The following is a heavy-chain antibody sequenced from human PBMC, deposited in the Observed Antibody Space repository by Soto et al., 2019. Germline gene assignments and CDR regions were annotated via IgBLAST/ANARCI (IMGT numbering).Heavy chain of an antibody. D-gene: IGHD4-17*01. CDR2: IYNSGSP. CDR1: GGSISTGGYY. J-gene: IGHJ4*02. CDR3: ARGLSVTLFDN. V-gene: IGHV4-31*03. Sequence: QVQLQESGPGLVKPSQTLSLTCTVSGGSISTGGYYWTWIRRHPGKGMEWIGYIYNSGSPYYNPSLKCRVTISVDTSKNQFSLKLSSVTAADTAVYYCARGLSVTLFDNWGQGTLVTVSS.